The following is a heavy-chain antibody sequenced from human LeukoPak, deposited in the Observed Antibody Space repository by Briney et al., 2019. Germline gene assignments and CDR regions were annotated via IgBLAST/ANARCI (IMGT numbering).Heavy chain of an antibody. D-gene: IGHD3-10*01. J-gene: IGHJ4*02. CDR1: GYTSTSYP. CDR2: ISGYDGDT. Sequence: GASVKVSRTASGYTSTSYPITWVQQTPEQGLECLGWISGYDGDTKYAQKIQGRVAMTTDTSTTTVYMDLRSLTSDDTAVYYCARDADGSGTLLDYWGQGTLLTVSS. V-gene: IGHV1-18*01. CDR3: ARDADGSGTLLDY.